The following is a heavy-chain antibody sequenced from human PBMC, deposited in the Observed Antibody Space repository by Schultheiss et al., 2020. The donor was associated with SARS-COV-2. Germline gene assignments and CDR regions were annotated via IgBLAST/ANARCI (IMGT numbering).Heavy chain of an antibody. CDR2: IYYSGST. V-gene: IGHV4-31*11. J-gene: IGHJ6*03. CDR3: ARHFYCSSTSCYRDVDTAIYYYMDV. Sequence: SETLSLTCAVSGGSISSGGYSWSWIRQPPGKGLEWIGYIYYSGSTYYNPSLKSRVTISVDTSKNQFSLKLSSVTAADTAVYYCARHFYCSSTSCYRDVDTAIYYYMDVWGKGTTVTVSS. CDR1: GGSISSGGYS. D-gene: IGHD2-2*01.